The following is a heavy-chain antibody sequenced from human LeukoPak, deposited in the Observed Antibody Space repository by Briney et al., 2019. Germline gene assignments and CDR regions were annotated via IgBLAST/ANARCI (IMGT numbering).Heavy chain of an antibody. V-gene: IGHV3-74*01. D-gene: IGHD3-22*01. J-gene: IGHJ4*02. CDR1: EFTFSSYW. Sequence: GGSLRLSCAASEFTFSSYWMHWVRQAPGKGLVWVSRINGDGSSTSYADSVKGRFTISRDNAKNTLYLQMNSLRAEDTAVYFCARGHNYYDSSVYWAPLGYWGQGTLVTVSS. CDR2: INGDGSST. CDR3: ARGHNYYDSSVYWAPLGY.